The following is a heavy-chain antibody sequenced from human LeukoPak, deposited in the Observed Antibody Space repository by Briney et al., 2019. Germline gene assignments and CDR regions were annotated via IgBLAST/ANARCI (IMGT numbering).Heavy chain of an antibody. J-gene: IGHJ6*03. CDR1: GGTFSSYA. D-gene: IGHD2-2*02. CDR2: IIPIFGTA. V-gene: IGHV1-69*05. CDR3: ARNGGRVVPAAIRGGYYYYMGV. Sequence: GASVKVSCKASGGTFSSYAISWVRQAPGQGLEWMGGIIPIFGTASYAQKFQGRVTITTDESTSTAYMELSSLRSEDTAVYYCARNGGRVVPAAIRGGYYYYMGVWAKGPRSPSP.